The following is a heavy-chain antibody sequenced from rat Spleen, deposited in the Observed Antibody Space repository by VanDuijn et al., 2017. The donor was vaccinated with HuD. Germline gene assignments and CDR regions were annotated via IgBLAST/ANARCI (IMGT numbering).Heavy chain of an antibody. CDR2: INYDGTST. CDR1: GFTFSNYG. V-gene: IGHV5-29*01. J-gene: IGHJ3*01. D-gene: IGHD1-2*01. Sequence: EVQVVESGGGLVQPRRSLKLSCAASGFTFSNYGMAWVRQAPTKGLEWVATINYDGTSTHYRDSVKGRFTISRDNAKSTLYLKMDSLRSEDTATYYCARLGIAAIGNWFGYWGQGTLVTVSS. CDR3: ARLGIAAIGNWFGY.